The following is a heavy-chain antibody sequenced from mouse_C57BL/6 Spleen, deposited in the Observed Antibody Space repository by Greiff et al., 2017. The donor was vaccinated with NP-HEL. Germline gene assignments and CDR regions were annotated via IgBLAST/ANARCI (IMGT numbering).Heavy chain of an antibody. CDR2: IHPNSGST. CDR1: GYTFTSYW. J-gene: IGHJ2*01. D-gene: IGHD2-2*01. CDR3: ARSLWFFFDY. V-gene: IGHV1-64*01. Sequence: QVQLQQPGAELVKPGASVKLSCKASGYTFTSYWMHWVKQRPGQGLEWIGMIHPNSGSTNYNEKFKSKATLPVDKSSSTAYMQLSSLTSEDSAVYYCARSLWFFFDYWGQGTTLTVSS.